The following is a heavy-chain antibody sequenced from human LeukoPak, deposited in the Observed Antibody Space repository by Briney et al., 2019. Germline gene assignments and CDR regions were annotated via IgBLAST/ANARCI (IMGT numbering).Heavy chain of an antibody. D-gene: IGHD3-10*01. CDR3: ARGGGLFDY. V-gene: IGHV4-59*01. CDR2: IYFTGGT. J-gene: IGHJ4*02. Sequence: PSETLSLTCNVSGGSINNYYWSWLRQPPGKGLEWIGYIYFTGGTNYNPSLKSRVTMSIDTSKNQFSLKLNSVTAADTAFYYCARGGGLFDYWGQGRLVTVSS. CDR1: GGSINNYY.